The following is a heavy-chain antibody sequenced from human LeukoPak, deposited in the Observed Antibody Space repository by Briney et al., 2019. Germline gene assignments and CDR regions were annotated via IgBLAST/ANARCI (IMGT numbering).Heavy chain of an antibody. CDR1: GYSISSGYY. J-gene: IGHJ4*02. CDR3: ARDRRYYDSSGLTN. Sequence: SETLSLTCTVSGYSISSGYYWGWIRQPPGKGLEWIGSIYHSGSTYYNPSLKSRVIISVDTSKNQFSLKLSSVTAADTAVYYSARDRRYYDSSGLTNWGQGTLVTVSS. D-gene: IGHD3-22*01. V-gene: IGHV4-38-2*02. CDR2: IYHSGST.